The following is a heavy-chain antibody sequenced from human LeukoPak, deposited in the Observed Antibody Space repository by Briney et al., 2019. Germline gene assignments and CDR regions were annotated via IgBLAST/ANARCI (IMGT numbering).Heavy chain of an antibody. V-gene: IGHV3-48*03. Sequence: GGSLRLSCSASGFTFSSYEMNWVRQAPGKGREWVSDISSSGSTIYYSGSVKGRFTISRDNAKNSLYLHMKSLSAEDPDVYYCARLRGPLVRGDRWGQGTLVTVSS. CDR2: ISSSGSTI. CDR3: ARLRGPLVRGDR. D-gene: IGHD3-10*01. J-gene: IGHJ4*02. CDR1: GFTFSSYE.